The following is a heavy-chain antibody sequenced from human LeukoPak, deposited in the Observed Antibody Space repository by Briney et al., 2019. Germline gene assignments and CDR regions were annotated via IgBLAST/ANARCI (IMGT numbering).Heavy chain of an antibody. J-gene: IGHJ4*02. CDR2: ISVSGGST. CDR1: GFTFSSYA. Sequence: AGGSLRLSCAASGFTFSSYAMSWVRQAPGKGLEWVSAISVSGGSTYYADSVKGRFTISRDNSKNTLYLQMNSLRAEDTAVYYCAKVPYNYYDSSGYYPYYFDYWGQGTLVTVSS. CDR3: AKVPYNYYDSSGYYPYYFDY. V-gene: IGHV3-23*01. D-gene: IGHD3-22*01.